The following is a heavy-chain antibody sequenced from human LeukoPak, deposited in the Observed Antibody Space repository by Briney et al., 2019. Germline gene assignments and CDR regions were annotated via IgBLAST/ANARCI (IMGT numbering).Heavy chain of an antibody. D-gene: IGHD3-10*01. J-gene: IGHJ4*02. CDR2: IKQDGSEK. CDR3: ARGRGVRGVRPVDY. V-gene: IGHV3-7*01. Sequence: GGSLRLSCAASGFTFSSYWMSWVCQAPGKGLEWVANIKQDGSEKYYVDSVKGRFTISRDNAKNSLYLQMNSLRAEDTAVYYCARGRGVRGVRPVDYWGQGTLVTVSS. CDR1: GFTFSSYW.